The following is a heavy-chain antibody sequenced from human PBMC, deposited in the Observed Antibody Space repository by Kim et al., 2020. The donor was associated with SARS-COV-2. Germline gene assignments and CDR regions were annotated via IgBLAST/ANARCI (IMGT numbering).Heavy chain of an antibody. J-gene: IGHJ3*01. CDR3: ASRVGSDMIRGFDV. Sequence: ATTVQGRLTLSREHAKNSLYMQMSSLRVEDTAVYYCASRVGSDMIRGFDVWGQGTVVTVSS. D-gene: IGHD3-16*01. V-gene: IGHV3-21*01.